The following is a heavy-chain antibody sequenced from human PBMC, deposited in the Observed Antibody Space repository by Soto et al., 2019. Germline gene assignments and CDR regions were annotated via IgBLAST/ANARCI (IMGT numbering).Heavy chain of an antibody. CDR1: GFTFSSYS. CDR3: ARDLGITIFGVVIITGGFDY. D-gene: IGHD3-3*01. J-gene: IGHJ4*02. CDR2: ISSSSSTI. V-gene: IGHV3-48*02. Sequence: GGSLRLSCAASGFTFSSYSMNWVRQAPGKGLEWVSYISSSSSTIYYADSVKGRFTISRDNAKNSLYLQMNSLRDEDTAVYYCARDLGITIFGVVIITGGFDYWGQGTLVTVSS.